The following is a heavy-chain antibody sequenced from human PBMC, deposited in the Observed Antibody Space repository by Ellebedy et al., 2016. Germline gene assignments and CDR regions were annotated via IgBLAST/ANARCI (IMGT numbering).Heavy chain of an antibody. D-gene: IGHD5-18*01. Sequence: GGSLRLSCAASGFTFSTYGMHWVRQAPGKGLEWVAVIWYDGSNKYYADSVKGRFTISRDNATNSRYLQMNSLGADDTAMYYCAREIPILLNTPLVRGAYWGQGTLVTVSS. J-gene: IGHJ4*02. CDR1: GFTFSTYG. CDR2: IWYDGSNK. CDR3: AREIPILLNTPLVRGAY. V-gene: IGHV3-33*08.